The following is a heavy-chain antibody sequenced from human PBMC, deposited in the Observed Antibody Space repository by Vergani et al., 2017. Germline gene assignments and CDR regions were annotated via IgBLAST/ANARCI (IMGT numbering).Heavy chain of an antibody. D-gene: IGHD2-2*03. CDR2: IITILGIA. Sequence: QVQLVQSGAEVKKPGSSVKVSCKVSGGTLSSYTISWVRQAPGQGLEWMGRIITILGIANYAQKFQGSVTTTADNATITAYMELSSLRSEDTAVYYCARDGYCSSTSCYLWWFDPWGQGTLVTVSS. CDR3: ARDGYCSSTSCYLWWFDP. V-gene: IGHV1-69*08. CDR1: GGTLSSYT. J-gene: IGHJ5*02.